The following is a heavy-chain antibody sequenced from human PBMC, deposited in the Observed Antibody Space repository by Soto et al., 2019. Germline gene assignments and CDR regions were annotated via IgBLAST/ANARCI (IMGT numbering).Heavy chain of an antibody. CDR1: GYAFSQFY. CDR2: INPNSGRT. J-gene: IGHJ6*03. V-gene: IGHV1-2*04. Sequence: QVQLVQSGAEVKKPGASVKVSCNASGYAFSQFYIHWMRQAPGQGLEWMGWINPNSGRTKFAQKFQGWVTMTRDTSIKTVYMELSGLKSDATAVYYCARESGGTTATLDYYYFYMDVWGKGTTVTVSS. D-gene: IGHD4-17*01. CDR3: ARESGGTTATLDYYYFYMDV.